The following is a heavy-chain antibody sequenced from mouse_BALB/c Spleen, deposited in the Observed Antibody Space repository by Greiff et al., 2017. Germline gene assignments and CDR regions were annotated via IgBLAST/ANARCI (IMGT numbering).Heavy chain of an antibody. CDR3: TRREKHAWFAD. CDR1: GYTFTSYW. CDR2: IYPSDSYT. J-gene: IGHJ3*01. V-gene: IGHV1-69*02. Sequence: QVQLQQPGAELVRPGASVKLSCKASGYTFTSYWINWVKQRPGQGLEWIGNIYPSDSYTNYNQKFKDKATLTVDKSSSTAYMQLSSPTSEDSAVYYCTRREKHAWFADWGQGTLVTVSA.